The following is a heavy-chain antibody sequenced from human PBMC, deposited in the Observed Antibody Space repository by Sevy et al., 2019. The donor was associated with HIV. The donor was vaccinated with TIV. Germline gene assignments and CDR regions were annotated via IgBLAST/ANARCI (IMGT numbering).Heavy chain of an antibody. Sequence: GGSLRLSCAASGFTLTDFYMSWIRQAPGKGLEWVSYINSGGSVIYYAHSVKGRFTISRDNAKNSLYLQMNSLRAEDTAEYYCAREGQVGYGLDVWGQGTTVTVSS. CDR3: AREGQVGYGLDV. D-gene: IGHD1-26*01. CDR1: GFTLTDFY. CDR2: INSGGSVI. V-gene: IGHV3-11*01. J-gene: IGHJ6*02.